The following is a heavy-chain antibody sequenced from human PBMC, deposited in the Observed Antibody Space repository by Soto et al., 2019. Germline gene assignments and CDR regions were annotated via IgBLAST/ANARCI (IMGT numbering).Heavy chain of an antibody. Sequence: QVQLVQSGAEVKKPGASVKVSCKASGYTFTSYDINWVRQATGQGLEWMGWMNPTSGNTGYAQKFQGRVTMTKNTSISTAYMELSSLRSEETAVYYCARLDGFGVYYGMDVWGQGTTVTVS. D-gene: IGHD3-10*01. CDR1: GYTFTSYD. CDR3: ARLDGFGVYYGMDV. J-gene: IGHJ6*02. V-gene: IGHV1-8*01. CDR2: MNPTSGNT.